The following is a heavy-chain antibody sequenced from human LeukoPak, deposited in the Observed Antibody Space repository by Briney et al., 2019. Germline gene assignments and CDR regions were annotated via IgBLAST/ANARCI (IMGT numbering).Heavy chain of an antibody. D-gene: IGHD3-22*01. V-gene: IGHV4-59*12. Sequence: SETLSLTCTVSAGSISNYYWSWIRQPPGKGLEWIGYISYSGSTNYNPSLKSRVTISVDTSKNQFSLKLSSVTAADTAVYYCARDSPFHYYDSSGYSNWYFDLWGRGTPVTVSS. J-gene: IGHJ2*01. CDR3: ARDSPFHYYDSSGYSNWYFDL. CDR1: AGSISNYY. CDR2: ISYSGST.